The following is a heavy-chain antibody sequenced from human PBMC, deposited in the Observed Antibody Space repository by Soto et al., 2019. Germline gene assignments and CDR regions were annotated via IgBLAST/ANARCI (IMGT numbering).Heavy chain of an antibody. J-gene: IGHJ5*02. Sequence: GGSLRLSCAASGFTFNSYWMHWVRQAPGKGLVWVSRINSDGSSTSYADSVKGRFTISRDNAKNTLYLQMNSLRAEDSAVYYCVRVGYCSSTSCFQFDPWGQGTLVTVSS. D-gene: IGHD2-2*01. CDR2: INSDGSST. CDR3: VRVGYCSSTSCFQFDP. CDR1: GFTFNSYW. V-gene: IGHV3-74*01.